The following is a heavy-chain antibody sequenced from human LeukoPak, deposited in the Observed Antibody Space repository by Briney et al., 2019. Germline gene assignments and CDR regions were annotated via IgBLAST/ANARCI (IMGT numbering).Heavy chain of an antibody. Sequence: EASVKVSCKASGYTFTNYDINWVRQATGQGLEWMGWMNPHSGNAGYAQKFQGRVTFTRNTPINTAYMELSSLRSEDTAVYYCATSLDMVIFDSWGLGTLVTVSS. CDR2: MNPHSGNA. J-gene: IGHJ4*02. D-gene: IGHD3-10*01. CDR3: ATSLDMVIFDS. V-gene: IGHV1-8*03. CDR1: GYTFTNYD.